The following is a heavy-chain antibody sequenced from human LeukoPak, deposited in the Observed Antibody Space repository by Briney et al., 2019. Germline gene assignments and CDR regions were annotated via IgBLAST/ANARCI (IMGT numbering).Heavy chain of an antibody. CDR2: IYPGDSDT. V-gene: IGHV5-51*01. D-gene: IGHD5-18*01. Sequence: RPGESLKISRKGSGYSFTSYWIGWVRQMPGKGLEWMGIIYPGDSDTRYSPSFQDQVTFSADKSISTAYLQWSSLKASDTAMYYCARHLGTAMVSPLGYWGQGTLVTVSS. CDR3: ARHLGTAMVSPLGY. CDR1: GYSFTSYW. J-gene: IGHJ4*02.